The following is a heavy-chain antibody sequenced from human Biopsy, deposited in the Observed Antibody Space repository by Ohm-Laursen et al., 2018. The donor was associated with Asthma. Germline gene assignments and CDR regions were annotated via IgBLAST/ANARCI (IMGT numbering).Heavy chain of an antibody. V-gene: IGHV3-64D*08. D-gene: IGHD2-21*01. CDR1: GFTFSSYS. CDR2: IATYGSNK. J-gene: IGHJ4*02. CDR3: VKDHSAGYYYFDD. Sequence: SLRLSCAASGFTFSSYSMHWVRQAPGRGPEYVSFIATYGSNKFYADSVKGRFTVSRDNSKHTLYLHMTGLRADDTGVYYCVKDHSAGYYYFDDWGQGAQVTVSS.